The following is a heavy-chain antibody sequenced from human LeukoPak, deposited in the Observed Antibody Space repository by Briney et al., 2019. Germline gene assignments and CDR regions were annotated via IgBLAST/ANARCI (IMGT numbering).Heavy chain of an antibody. V-gene: IGHV3-33*01. CDR1: GFTFSSYG. CDR3: ARESSILTGYRQPYYYYGMDV. J-gene: IGHJ6*02. Sequence: GGSLRLSCAASGFTFSSYGMHWVRQAPGKGLEWVAVIWYDGSNKYYADSVKGRFTISRDNSKNTLYLQMNSLRAEDTAVYYCARESSILTGYRQPYYYYGMDVWGQGTTVTVSS. CDR2: IWYDGSNK. D-gene: IGHD3-9*01.